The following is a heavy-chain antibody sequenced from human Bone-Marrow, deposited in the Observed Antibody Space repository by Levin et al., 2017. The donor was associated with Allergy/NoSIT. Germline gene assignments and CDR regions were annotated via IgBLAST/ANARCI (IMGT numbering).Heavy chain of an antibody. CDR1: GILFSSYD. D-gene: IGHD3-22*01. J-gene: IGHJ6*02. CDR2: ISAGGNYI. Sequence: GESLKISCAASGILFSSYDMNWVRQAPGKGLEWVSSISAGGNYIYYADSVKGRFTISRDNAKNSLFLQMNSLRAEDTAVYYCASWTMYHYDRSAFDYFYYATDVWGQGTTVTVSS. V-gene: IGHV3-21*01. CDR3: ASWTMYHYDRSAFDYFYYATDV.